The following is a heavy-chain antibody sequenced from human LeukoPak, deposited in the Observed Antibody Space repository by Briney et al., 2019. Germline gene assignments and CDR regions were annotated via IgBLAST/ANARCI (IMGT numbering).Heavy chain of an antibody. CDR1: GGTFSSYA. J-gene: IGHJ6*02. CDR2: IIPIFGTA. D-gene: IGHD3-16*01. Sequence: ASVKVSCKASGGTFSSYAISWVRQAPGQGLEWMGGIIPIFGTANYAQKFQGRVTITADESTSTAYMELSSLRSEDTAVYYCARVPGLGGPANGMDVWGQGTTVTVSS. CDR3: ARVPGLGGPANGMDV. V-gene: IGHV1-69*13.